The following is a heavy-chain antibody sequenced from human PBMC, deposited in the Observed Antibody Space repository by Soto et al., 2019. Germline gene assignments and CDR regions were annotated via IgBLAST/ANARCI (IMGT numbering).Heavy chain of an antibody. J-gene: IGHJ2*01. Sequence: KGLEWVAHIKQDGSEKFYVDSVKGRFTISRDNAKNSLYLQMNSLRAEDTAVYYCFFFQAEDGIRDTVPVSAFLLNRSSDL. CDR3: FFFQAEDGIRDTVPVSAFLLNRSSDL. V-gene: IGHV3-7*05. CDR2: IKQDGSEK. D-gene: IGHD2-15*01.